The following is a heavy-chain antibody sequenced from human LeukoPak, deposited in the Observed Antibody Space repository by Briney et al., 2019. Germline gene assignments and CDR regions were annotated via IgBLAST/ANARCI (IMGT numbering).Heavy chain of an antibody. CDR2: IYSGDNT. Sequence: GGSLRLSCAASGFTVNRNYMSWVRQAPGKGLEWVSIIYSGDNTYYADSVTGRFTISRDNSKNALYLQMNSLRAEDTAVYYCARTVQLERPVPLRNYFYMDVWGKGTTVTISS. J-gene: IGHJ6*03. D-gene: IGHD1-1*01. V-gene: IGHV3-53*01. CDR1: GFTVNRNY. CDR3: ARTVQLERPVPLRNYFYMDV.